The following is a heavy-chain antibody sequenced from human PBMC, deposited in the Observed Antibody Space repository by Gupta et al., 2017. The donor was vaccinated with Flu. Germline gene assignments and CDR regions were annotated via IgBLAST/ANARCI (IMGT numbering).Heavy chain of an antibody. V-gene: IGHV3-23*01. D-gene: IGHD3-10*01. CDR1: GFTFSSYA. Sequence: EVQLLESGGGLVQPGGSLRLSCAASGFTFSSYAMSWVRQAPGKGLEWVSAISGSGGSTYYADSVKGRFTISRDNSKNTLYLQMNSLRTEDTAVYYCAKESVRGVIIYYYGMDVWGQGTTVTVSS. CDR3: AKESVRGVIIYYYGMDV. CDR2: ISGSGGST. J-gene: IGHJ6*02.